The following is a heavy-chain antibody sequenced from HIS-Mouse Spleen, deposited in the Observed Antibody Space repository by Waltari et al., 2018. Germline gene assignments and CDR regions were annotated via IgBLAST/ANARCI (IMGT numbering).Heavy chain of an antibody. CDR1: GFTFSSYW. D-gene: IGHD6-6*01. CDR2: IKQDGSEK. J-gene: IGHJ6*02. V-gene: IGHV3-7*01. Sequence: EVQLVESGGGLVQPGGSLRLSCAASGFTFSSYWMSWVRQAPGKGLGWVANIKQDGSEKYYVDSVKGRFTISRDNAKNSLYLQMNSLRAEDTAVYYCARDRSSSSYYYYGMDVWGQGTTVTVSS. CDR3: ARDRSSSSYYYYGMDV.